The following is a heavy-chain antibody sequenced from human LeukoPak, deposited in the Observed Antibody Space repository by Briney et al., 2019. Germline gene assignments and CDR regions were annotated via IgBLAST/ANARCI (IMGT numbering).Heavy chain of an antibody. CDR1: GFTFSSYA. CDR2: ISLDGNTK. CDR3: AREGSGSTWSAFDF. Sequence: GGSLRLSCAASGFTFSSYAMHWVREAPGKGLEWVAVISLDGNTKYYADSVKGRFTISRDNSKNTLYLQMNSLRPEDTAVYSCAREGSGSTWSAFDFWGQGSLVTVSS. J-gene: IGHJ4*02. D-gene: IGHD6-13*01. V-gene: IGHV3-30-3*01.